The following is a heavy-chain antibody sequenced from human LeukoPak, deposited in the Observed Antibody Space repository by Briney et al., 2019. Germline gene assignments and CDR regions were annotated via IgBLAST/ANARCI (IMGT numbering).Heavy chain of an antibody. J-gene: IGHJ4*02. V-gene: IGHV3-48*03. Sequence: GGSLRLSCAASGFTFSSYAMNWVRQAPGKGLEWVSYISSSGSTIYYADSVKGRFTISRDNAKNSLYLQMNSLRAEDTAVYYCARVQVAAAGNDYWGQGTLVTVSS. CDR1: GFTFSSYA. D-gene: IGHD6-13*01. CDR2: ISSSGSTI. CDR3: ARVQVAAAGNDY.